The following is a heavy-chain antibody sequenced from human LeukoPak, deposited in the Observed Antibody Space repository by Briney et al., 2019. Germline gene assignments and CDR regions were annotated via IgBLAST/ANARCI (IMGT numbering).Heavy chain of an antibody. J-gene: IGHJ6*02. D-gene: IGHD4-17*01. CDR2: ISAYNGNT. CDR3: ARRDYGDYYYYYYGMDV. V-gene: IGHV1-18*01. CDR1: GYTFTSYG. Sequence: ASVKVSCKASGYTFTSYGISWVRQAPGQGVEWMGWISAYNGNTNYAQKLQGRVTMTADTSTSTAYMELTSLRSDDTAVYYCARRDYGDYYYYYYGMDVWGQGTTVTVSS.